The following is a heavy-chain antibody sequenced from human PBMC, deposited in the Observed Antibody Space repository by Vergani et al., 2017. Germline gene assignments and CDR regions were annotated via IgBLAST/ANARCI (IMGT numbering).Heavy chain of an antibody. CDR2: ISYDGSNK. CDR1: GFTFDDYA. CDR3: ARDVDSSGWGIFDY. D-gene: IGHD6-19*01. Sequence: VQLVESGGGLVQPGRSLRLSCAASGFTFDDYAMHWVRQAPGKGLEWVTVISYDGSNKYYADSVKGRFTISRDNSKNTLYLQMNSLRAEYTAVYYCARDVDSSGWGIFDYWGQGTLVTVSS. J-gene: IGHJ4*02. V-gene: IGHV3-30*04.